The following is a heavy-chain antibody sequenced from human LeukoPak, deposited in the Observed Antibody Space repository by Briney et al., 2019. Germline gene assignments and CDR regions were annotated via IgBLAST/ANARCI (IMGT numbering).Heavy chain of an antibody. CDR2: IYTSGST. D-gene: IGHD6-13*01. CDR3: ARRRWAAAGTLRWFDP. CDR1: GGSISSYY. Sequence: PSETLSLTCTVSGGSISSYYWSWIRQPAGKGLEWIGRIYTSGSTNYNPSLKSRVTMSVDTSKNQFSLKLSSVTAADTAVYYCARRRWAAAGTLRWFDPWGQGTLVTVSS. V-gene: IGHV4-4*07. J-gene: IGHJ5*02.